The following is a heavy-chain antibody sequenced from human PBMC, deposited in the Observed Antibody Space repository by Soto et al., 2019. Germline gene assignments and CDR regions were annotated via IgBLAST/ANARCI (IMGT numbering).Heavy chain of an antibody. V-gene: IGHV1-69*02. J-gene: IGHJ6*02. CDR1: GGTFSRYS. CDR3: ASAMVRRVIYGMDV. CDR2: IIPMLGIV. D-gene: IGHD3-10*01. Sequence: QVQLVQSGAEVKKPGSSVKVSCKAPGGTFSRYSITWVRQAPGQGLEWMGRIIPMLGIVKYAQKFQGRVTMTADKSTSTASMELSSLRSEDTAVYYWASAMVRRVIYGMDVWGQGTTVTVSS.